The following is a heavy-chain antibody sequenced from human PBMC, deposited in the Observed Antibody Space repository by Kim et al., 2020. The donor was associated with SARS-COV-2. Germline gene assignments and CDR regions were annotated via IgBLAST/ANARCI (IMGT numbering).Heavy chain of an antibody. Sequence: SQTLSLSCAISGDGVSSNSAAWNWIRQSPSRGLEWLGRTYYRSKWYNDYAVSVKSRITINPDTSKNQFSLQLNSVTPEDTAVYYCARDAPLNMGGYYYYYGMDVWGQGTTVTVSS. J-gene: IGHJ6*02. CDR1: GDGVSSNSAA. D-gene: IGHD3-16*01. V-gene: IGHV6-1*01. CDR3: ARDAPLNMGGYYYYYGMDV. CDR2: TYYRSKWYN.